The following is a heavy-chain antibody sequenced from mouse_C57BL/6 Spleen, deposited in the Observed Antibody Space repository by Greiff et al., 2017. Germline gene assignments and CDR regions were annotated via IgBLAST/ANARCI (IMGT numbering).Heavy chain of an antibody. CDR2: ISGGGGNT. V-gene: IGHV5-9*01. D-gene: IGHD2-4*01. Sequence: EVQRVESGGGLVKPGGSLKLSCAASGFTFSSYTMSWVRQTPEKRLEWVATISGGGGNTYYPDSVKGRFTISRDNAKNTLYLQMSSLRSEDTALYYCARHRRYYDYWFAYWGQGTLVTVSA. CDR1: GFTFSSYT. J-gene: IGHJ3*01. CDR3: ARHRRYYDYWFAY.